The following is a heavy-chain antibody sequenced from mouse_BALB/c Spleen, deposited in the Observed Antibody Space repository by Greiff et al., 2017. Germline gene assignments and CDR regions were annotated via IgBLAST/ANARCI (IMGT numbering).Heavy chain of an antibody. Sequence: EVQLVESGGGLVKPGGSLKLSCAASGFTFSSYTMHWVRQTPEKGLEWVGTISSGGSNTYYPASVTGRFTISRDKATNTLYLQMSSLKSEDTAMYYCTRAGSTIYFDYWGQGTTLTVSA. CDR1: GFTFSSYT. CDR3: TRAGSTIYFDY. J-gene: IGHJ2*01. V-gene: IGHV5-6-4*01. D-gene: IGHD2-1*01. CDR2: ISSGGSNT.